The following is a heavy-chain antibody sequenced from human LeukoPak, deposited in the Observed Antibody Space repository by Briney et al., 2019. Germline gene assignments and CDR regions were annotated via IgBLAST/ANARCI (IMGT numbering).Heavy chain of an antibody. J-gene: IGHJ4*02. CDR3: ARDTPEGSSDY. CDR2: IYYSGST. CDR1: GGSISSYY. Sequence: SETLSLTCTVSGGSISSYYWSWIRQPPGKGLEWIGYIYYSGSTNYNPSLKSRVTISVDTSKNQFSLKLSSVTAADTAVYYCARDTPEGSSDYWGQGTLVTVSS. V-gene: IGHV4-59*01.